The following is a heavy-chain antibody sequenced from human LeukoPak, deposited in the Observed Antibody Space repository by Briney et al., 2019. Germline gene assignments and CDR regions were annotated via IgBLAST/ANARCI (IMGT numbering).Heavy chain of an antibody. CDR2: IYYSGST. D-gene: IGHD3-3*01. CDR1: GGSISSSSYY. Sequence: SETLSLTCTVSGGSISSSSYYWGWIRQPPGTGLEWIGSIYYSGSTYYNPSLKSRVTISVDTSKNQFSLKLSSVTAADTAVYYCARTYYDFWSGQGDAFDIWGQGTMVTVSS. V-gene: IGHV4-39*01. CDR3: ARTYYDFWSGQGDAFDI. J-gene: IGHJ3*02.